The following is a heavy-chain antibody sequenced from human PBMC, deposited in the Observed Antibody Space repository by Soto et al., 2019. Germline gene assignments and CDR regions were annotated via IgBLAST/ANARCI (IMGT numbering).Heavy chain of an antibody. CDR3: ARDDAGTLDY. D-gene: IGHD1-7*01. V-gene: IGHV4-59*01. CDR1: GGSIISYY. CDR2: IYYSGST. J-gene: IGHJ4*02. Sequence: SETLSLTCTVSGGSIISYYWSWIRQPPGKGLEWIGYIYYSGSTNYNPSLKSRVTISVDTSKNQFSLKLSSVTAADTAVYYCARDDAGTLDYWGQGTLVTVSS.